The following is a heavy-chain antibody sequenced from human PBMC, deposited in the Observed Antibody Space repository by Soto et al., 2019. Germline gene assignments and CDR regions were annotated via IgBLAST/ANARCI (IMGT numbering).Heavy chain of an antibody. D-gene: IGHD3-9*01. Sequence: EVQLVESGGGLVQPGGSLRLSCAASGFTVSSNYMSWVRQAPGKGLEWVSVIYSGGSTYYADSVKGRFTISRHNSKNTLYPQMNGRTAEDTAVYYCASPLDSFRNSYYYGMDVWGQGTTVTVSS. V-gene: IGHV3-53*04. J-gene: IGHJ6*02. CDR1: GFTVSSNY. CDR2: IYSGGST. CDR3: ASPLDSFRNSYYYGMDV.